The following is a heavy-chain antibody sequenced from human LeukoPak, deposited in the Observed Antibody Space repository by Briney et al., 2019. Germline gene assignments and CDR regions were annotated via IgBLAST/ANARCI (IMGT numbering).Heavy chain of an antibody. D-gene: IGHD3-9*01. CDR2: IIPMFGLP. CDR1: GDSFNNYP. CDR3: ARDSVLRYFDAYYYYYMDV. V-gene: IGHV1-69*13. Sequence: ASLKVSCKASGDSFNNYPIHWVRQAPGQEPEWMGGIIPMFGLPEYPQTFQGRVTITADESTKTAFLDMNSLRAEDTAVYYCARDSVLRYFDAYYYYYMDVWGKGTTVTISS. J-gene: IGHJ6*03.